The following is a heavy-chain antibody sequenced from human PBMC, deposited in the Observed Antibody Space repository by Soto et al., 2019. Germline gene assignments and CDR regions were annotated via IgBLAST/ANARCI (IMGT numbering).Heavy chain of an antibody. J-gene: IGHJ5*02. Sequence: SETLSLTCAVYGGPFSGYYWSWIRQPPGKGLEWIGEINHSGSTNYNPSLKSRVTISVDTSKNQFSLKLSSVTAADTAVYYCARGLRVAVAGRNNYWFDPWGQGTLVTVSS. CDR3: ARGLRVAVAGRNNYWFDP. CDR2: INHSGST. V-gene: IGHV4-34*01. D-gene: IGHD6-19*01. CDR1: GGPFSGYY.